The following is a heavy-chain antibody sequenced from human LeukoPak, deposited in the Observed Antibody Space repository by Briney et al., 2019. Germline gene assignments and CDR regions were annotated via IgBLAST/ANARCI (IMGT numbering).Heavy chain of an antibody. D-gene: IGHD3-3*01. V-gene: IGHV3-30*01. CDR2: ISYDGSNK. CDR1: GFTFSSYA. Sequence: GGSLRLSCAASGFTFSSYAMHWVRQAPGKGLEWVAVISYDGSNKYYADSVKGRFTISRDNSKNTLYLQMNSLRAEDTAVYYCARAPPPDYDFWSGRDYYYDMDVWGKGTTVSVCS. J-gene: IGHJ6*03. CDR3: ARAPPPDYDFWSGRDYYYDMDV.